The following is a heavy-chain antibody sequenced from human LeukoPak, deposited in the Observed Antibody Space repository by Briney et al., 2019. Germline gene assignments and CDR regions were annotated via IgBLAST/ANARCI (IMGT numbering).Heavy chain of an antibody. D-gene: IGHD6-13*01. CDR3: ARDLYSSRTNDAFVI. CDR2: INHSGST. J-gene: IGHJ3*02. V-gene: IGHV4-34*01. Sequence: PSETLSLTCAVYGGSFSGYYWSWIRQPPGKGLEWIGEINHSGSTNYNPSLKSRVTISVDTSKNKFSLKLSSVTAADTAVYYCARDLYSSRTNDAFVIWGQGTMVTVSS. CDR1: GGSFSGYY.